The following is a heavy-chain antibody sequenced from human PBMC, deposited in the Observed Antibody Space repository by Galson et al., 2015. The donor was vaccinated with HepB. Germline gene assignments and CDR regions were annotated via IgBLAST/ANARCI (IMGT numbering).Heavy chain of an antibody. J-gene: IGHJ4*02. CDR3: ARDLHCTSTSCPNFGPHSFDY. V-gene: IGHV1-18*01. Sequence: SVKVSCKASGYTFNNYGISWVRQAPGQGLEWMGWISADNGNTPYAQKLQGRVTMTTDTSTSTAYMEVRSLRSDDPAVYYCARDLHCTSTSCPNFGPHSFDYWGQGTLVTVSS. CDR2: ISADNGNT. D-gene: IGHD2-2*01. CDR1: GYTFNNYG.